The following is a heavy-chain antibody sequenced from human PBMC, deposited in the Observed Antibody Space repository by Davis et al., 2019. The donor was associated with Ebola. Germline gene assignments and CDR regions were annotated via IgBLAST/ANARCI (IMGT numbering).Heavy chain of an antibody. CDR1: GFTFSSYG. CDR2: IRYDGSNK. Sequence: PGGSLRLSCAASGFTFSSYGMHWVRQAPGKGLEWVAFIRYDGSNKYYADSVKGRFTISRDNAKNSLYLQMNSLRDEDTAVYYCARGDYYYGMDVWGQGTTVTVSS. CDR3: ARGDYYYGMDV. J-gene: IGHJ6*02. V-gene: IGHV3-30*02.